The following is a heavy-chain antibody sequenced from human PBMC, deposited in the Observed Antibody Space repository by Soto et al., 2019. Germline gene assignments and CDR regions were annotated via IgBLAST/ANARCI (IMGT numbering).Heavy chain of an antibody. CDR3: GHRRRELGSGADV. J-gene: IGHJ6*02. V-gene: IGHV2-5*02. D-gene: IGHD3-10*01. Sequence: QITLTESGPTLVKPTQTLTLSWIISGFSCSTSGAAVGWNRQPLGKALEWLALIYWDDDKRYSPSLTSRPTITKDTSNNQVVPRLTKTAPVDTATSYIGHRRRELGSGADVWGQATTVTVSS. CDR1: GFSCSTSGAA. CDR2: IYWDDDK.